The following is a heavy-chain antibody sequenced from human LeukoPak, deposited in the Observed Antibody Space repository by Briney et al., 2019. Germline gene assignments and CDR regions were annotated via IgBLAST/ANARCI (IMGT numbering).Heavy chain of an antibody. Sequence: GASVKVSCKASGYSFTSYYVHWVRQAAGQGLEWMGISNPRGGGANYAQTFQGRVTMTRDTSSNTIYMELSSLRSDHTAVYYCAREATSRLVPASAGKDLDYWGQGTLVTVS. CDR3: AREATSRLVPASAGKDLDY. D-gene: IGHD6-13*01. CDR1: GYSFTSYY. J-gene: IGHJ4*02. CDR2: SNPRGGGA. V-gene: IGHV1-46*01.